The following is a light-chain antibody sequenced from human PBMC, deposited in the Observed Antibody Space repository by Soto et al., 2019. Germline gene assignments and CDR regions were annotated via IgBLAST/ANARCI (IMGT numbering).Light chain of an antibody. Sequence: QSALTQPASVSGSPGQSITISCTRTSSDVGGYDYVSWYQQHPGKAPKLMIYDVSNRPSGVSNRFSGSKSGNTASLTISGLQAEDEADYYCSSSTSSSSLVFGTGTKVTVL. CDR3: SSSTSSSSLV. CDR2: DVS. V-gene: IGLV2-14*03. J-gene: IGLJ1*01. CDR1: SSDVGGYDY.